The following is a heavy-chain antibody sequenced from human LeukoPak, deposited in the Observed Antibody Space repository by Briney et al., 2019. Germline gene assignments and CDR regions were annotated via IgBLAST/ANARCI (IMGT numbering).Heavy chain of an antibody. CDR3: ARRRRLSYYDFWSGSPSYYYMDV. D-gene: IGHD3-3*01. V-gene: IGHV4-59*12. J-gene: IGHJ6*03. CDR1: GGSISSYY. Sequence: PETLSLTCTVSGGSISSYYWSWIRQPPGKGLEWIGYIYYSGSTTYNPSLNSRVTISLDTSQNQFSLKLSSVTAADTAVYYCARRRRLSYYDFWSGSPSYYYMDVWGKGTTVTVSS. CDR2: IYYSGST.